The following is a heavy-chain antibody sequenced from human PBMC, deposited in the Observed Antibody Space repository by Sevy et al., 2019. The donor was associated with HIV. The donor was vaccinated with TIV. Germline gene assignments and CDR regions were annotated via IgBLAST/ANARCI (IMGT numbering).Heavy chain of an antibody. CDR1: GGSINSDH. CDR3: ARRNDFAI. V-gene: IGHV4-59*08. CDR2: VYYTGGT. J-gene: IGHJ3*02. Sequence: SETLSLTCTVSGGSINSDHWNWIRQPPGKGLEWIGYVYYTGGTNYNPSLKNRVTLSVDRTKNQFSLKLTSVTAADTAVYYCARRNDFAIWGQGTMVTVSS.